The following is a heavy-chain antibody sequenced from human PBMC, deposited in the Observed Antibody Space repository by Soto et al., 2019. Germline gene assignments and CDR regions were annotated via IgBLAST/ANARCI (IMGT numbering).Heavy chain of an antibody. CDR3: ARIVPAPPSYYYYYMDV. Sequence: SETLSLTCAVSGASISSSSWSWIRQPPGKGLELIGCVFNGGGTNYNPSLKSRVTISVATSKNQFSLKLSSVTAADTAVYFCARIVPAPPSYYYYYMDVWGNGATVTVSS. V-gene: IGHV4-59*01. D-gene: IGHD2-2*01. CDR2: VFNGGGT. CDR1: GASISSSS. J-gene: IGHJ6*03.